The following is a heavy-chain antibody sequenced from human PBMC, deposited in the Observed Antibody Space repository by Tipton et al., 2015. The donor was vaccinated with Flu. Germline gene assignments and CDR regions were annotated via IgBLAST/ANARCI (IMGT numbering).Heavy chain of an antibody. D-gene: IGHD6-19*01. CDR1: GFTFSRYA. CDR2: IGGGGATT. V-gene: IGHV3-23*01. Sequence: SLRLSCTASGFTFSRYAMSRVRQAPGKGLEWVSAIGGGGATTYFADSVKGRFTISRDNIRNTLYLQMNSPRAEDTAIYYCARVIPEFVAGLSYWGQGTLVSVSS. CDR3: ARVIPEFVAGLSY. J-gene: IGHJ4*02.